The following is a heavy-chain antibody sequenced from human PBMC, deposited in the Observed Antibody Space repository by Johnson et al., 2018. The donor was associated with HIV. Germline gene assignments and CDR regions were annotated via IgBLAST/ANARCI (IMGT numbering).Heavy chain of an antibody. CDR1: GFTFDDYA. CDR3: AKDTEAADGTDDAFDI. V-gene: IGHV3-9*01. Sequence: QLVESGGGLVQPGRSLRLSCAASGFTFDDYAMHWVRQAPGKGLEWVSGISWNSGSIGYADSVKGRFTISRDNAKNSLYLQMNSLRAEDTALYYCAKDTEAADGTDDAFDIWGQGTMVTVSS. D-gene: IGHD6-13*01. CDR2: ISWNSGSI. J-gene: IGHJ3*02.